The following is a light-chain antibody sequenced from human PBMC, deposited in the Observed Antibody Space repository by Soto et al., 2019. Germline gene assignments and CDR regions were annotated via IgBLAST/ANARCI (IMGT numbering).Light chain of an antibody. CDR1: QRISTW. CDR2: DAS. CDR3: QQYKSYWT. J-gene: IGKJ1*01. Sequence: DIQMTQSPSTLSASVGDRVTITCRASQRISTWLAWYQQKPGKDPKLLIYDASSLQSGVPSRFSGSGSGTEFTLTISSLRPDDSATYYCQQYKSYWTFGQGTKVDIK. V-gene: IGKV1-5*01.